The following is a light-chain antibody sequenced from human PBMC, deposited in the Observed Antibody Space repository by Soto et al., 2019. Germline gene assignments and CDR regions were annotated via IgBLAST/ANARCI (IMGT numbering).Light chain of an antibody. CDR2: LEGSGSY. CDR1: SGHSSYI. J-gene: IGLJ3*02. CDR3: EAWDSNTTWV. Sequence: QAVVTQSSSASASLGSSVKLTCTLSSGHSSYIIAWHQQQPGKAPRYLMKLEGSGSYNKGSGVPDRFSGSSSGADRYLTISNLQFEDEADSYCEAWDSNTTWVLGGGTKVTVL. V-gene: IGLV4-60*02.